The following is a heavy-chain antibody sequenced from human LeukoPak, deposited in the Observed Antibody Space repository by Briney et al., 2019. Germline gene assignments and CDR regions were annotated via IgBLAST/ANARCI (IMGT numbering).Heavy chain of an antibody. D-gene: IGHD3-10*01. CDR3: GRAGGYYGSGVFYD. J-gene: IGHJ4*02. CDR1: GFTFNKYW. Sequence: GGSLRLSCTASGFTFNKYWMTWVRQAPGKGLEWVANIKQDGSDIYYVDSVKGRFTISRDNAKNTLYLQMNSLRAEDTAVYYCGRAGGYYGSGVFYDWGQGTLVTVSS. CDR2: IKQDGSDI. V-gene: IGHV3-7*01.